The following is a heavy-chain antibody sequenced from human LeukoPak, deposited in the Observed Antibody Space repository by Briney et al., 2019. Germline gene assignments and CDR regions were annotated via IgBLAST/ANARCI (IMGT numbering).Heavy chain of an antibody. V-gene: IGHV1-8*02. J-gene: IGHJ6*02. CDR1: GYTFTSYG. D-gene: IGHD1-14*01. Sequence: GASVKVSCKASGYTFTSYGISWVRQAPGQGLEWMGWMNPNSGNTGYAQKFQGRVTMTRNTSISTAYMELSSLRSEDTAVYYCAAGPYYYYGMDVWGQGTTVTVSS. CDR2: MNPNSGNT. CDR3: AAGPYYYYGMDV.